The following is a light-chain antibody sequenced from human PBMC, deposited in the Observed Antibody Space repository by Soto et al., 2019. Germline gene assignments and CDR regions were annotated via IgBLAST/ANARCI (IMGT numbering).Light chain of an antibody. CDR3: QQYGSSSPSY. CDR2: DAS. Sequence: EIVLTQSPGTLSLSPGERATLSCRASQGVTSNYLAWYQQRRGQAPRLLIYDASNTATGIPDRFSGGASGTDFTITISTLEPDDFALYYCQQYGSSSPSYFGQGTQLEIE. CDR1: QGVTSNY. J-gene: IGKJ5*01. V-gene: IGKV3-20*01.